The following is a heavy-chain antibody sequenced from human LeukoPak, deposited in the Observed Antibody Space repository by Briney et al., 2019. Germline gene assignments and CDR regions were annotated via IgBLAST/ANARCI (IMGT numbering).Heavy chain of an antibody. CDR1: GYTFSSYD. V-gene: IGHV1-8*01. Sequence: ASVKVSCKASGYTFSSYDINWVRQATGQGLEWIGWMNPNSGNTGYAQSFQCRVTMTRDNSISTAYMELSSLRSEDTAVYYCARESGVARGFDFVGYWGQGTLVTVSS. CDR3: ARESGVARGFDFVGY. D-gene: IGHD3-10*01. CDR2: MNPNSGNT. J-gene: IGHJ4*02.